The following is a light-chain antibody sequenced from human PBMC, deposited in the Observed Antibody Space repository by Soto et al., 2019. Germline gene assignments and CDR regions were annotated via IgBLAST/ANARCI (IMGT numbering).Light chain of an antibody. CDR2: GAS. V-gene: IGKV3-20*01. J-gene: IGKJ2*01. CDR1: QTVRDGY. Sequence: DIVLTQSPGTLSLSPGERATLSCRASQTVRDGYLAWYQQKPGQAPRLFIYGASARATGIPVRFSGSGSGTDFTLTISGLEPEDLAVYYCQQYGVSMFTFGQGAKLEIK. CDR3: QQYGVSMFT.